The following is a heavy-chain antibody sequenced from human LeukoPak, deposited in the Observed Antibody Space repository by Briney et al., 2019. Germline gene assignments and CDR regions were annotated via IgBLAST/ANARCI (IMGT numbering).Heavy chain of an antibody. V-gene: IGHV4-59*12. CDR3: ARGRLTGRVHDY. D-gene: IGHD1-20*01. J-gene: IGHJ4*02. CDR1: GGSISSYY. CDR2: IYYSGST. Sequence: SETLSLTCTVSGGSISSYYWSWIRQPPGKGLEWIGYIYYSGSTNYKPSVKSRVTISVDTSKNQFSLKLSSVTAADTAVYYCARGRLTGRVHDYWGQGTLVTVSS.